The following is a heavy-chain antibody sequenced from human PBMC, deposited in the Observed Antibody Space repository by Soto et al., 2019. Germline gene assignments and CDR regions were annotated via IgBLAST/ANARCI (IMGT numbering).Heavy chain of an antibody. Sequence: EVQLLESGGGLVQPGGSLRLSCAASGFTFSSYAMSWVRQAPGKGLEWVSAISGSGGSTYYADSVKGRFTISRDNSKNTLYLQMNSLRAEDTAVYYCAKDTRMLKQWLNYYYYGMDVWGQGTTVTVSS. CDR2: ISGSGGST. CDR3: AKDTRMLKQWLNYYYYGMDV. D-gene: IGHD6-19*01. CDR1: GFTFSSYA. J-gene: IGHJ6*02. V-gene: IGHV3-23*01.